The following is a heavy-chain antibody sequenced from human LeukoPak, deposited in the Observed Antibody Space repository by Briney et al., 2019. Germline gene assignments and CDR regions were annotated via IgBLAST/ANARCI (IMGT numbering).Heavy chain of an antibody. CDR2: IIPIFGTA. CDR1: GGTYSSYA. J-gene: IGHJ6*02. D-gene: IGHD4-11*01. Sequence: ASVKVSCKASGGTYSSYAISWVRQAPGQGLEWMGGIIPIFGTANYAQKYQGRVTITADESTSTAYMELSSLRSEDTAVYYCARSTVTTAYGMDVWGQGTTVTVSS. CDR3: ARSTVTTAYGMDV. V-gene: IGHV1-69*13.